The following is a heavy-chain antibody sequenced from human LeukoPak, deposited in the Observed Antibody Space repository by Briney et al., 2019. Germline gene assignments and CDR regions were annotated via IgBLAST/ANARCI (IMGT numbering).Heavy chain of an antibody. Sequence: SETLSLTCTVSGGSISSYYWSWIRQPPGKGLEWIGYIYYSGSTNYNPSLKSRVTISVDTSKNQFSLKLSSVTAADTAVYYCARTGYSYALYYYYYYMDVWGKGTTVTISS. CDR1: GGSISSYY. CDR2: IYYSGST. CDR3: ARTGYSYALYYYYYYMDV. V-gene: IGHV4-59*01. D-gene: IGHD5-18*01. J-gene: IGHJ6*03.